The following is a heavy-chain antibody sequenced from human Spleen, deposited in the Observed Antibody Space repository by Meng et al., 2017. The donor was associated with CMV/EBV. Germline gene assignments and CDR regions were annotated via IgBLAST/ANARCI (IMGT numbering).Heavy chain of an antibody. V-gene: IGHV3-66*03. Sequence: GESLKISCAASGITVSSNYMSWVRQAPGKGLDCVSIVYSRGDTHYADSVKGRFTISRDNSKNTLYLQMGSLRTEDMAVYYCARSYSSFYSPCGYWGQGTLVTVSS. CDR2: VYSRGDT. D-gene: IGHD3-22*01. CDR1: GITVSSNY. J-gene: IGHJ4*02. CDR3: ARSYSSFYSPCGY.